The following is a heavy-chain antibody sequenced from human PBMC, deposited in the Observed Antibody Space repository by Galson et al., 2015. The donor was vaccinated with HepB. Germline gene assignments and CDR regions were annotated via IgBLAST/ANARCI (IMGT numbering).Heavy chain of an antibody. J-gene: IGHJ4*02. Sequence: SLRLSCAASGFNVSRNYMTWVRQAPGKGLEWVSVLYAGGNIYYADSVKGRFTISRHNSKNNFYLQMNSLRTNDTAVYYCARSSWRGGTNTDWGQGTLVTVSS. CDR1: GFNVSRNY. V-gene: IGHV3-53*04. CDR3: ARSSWRGGTNTD. CDR2: LYAGGNI. D-gene: IGHD3-10*01.